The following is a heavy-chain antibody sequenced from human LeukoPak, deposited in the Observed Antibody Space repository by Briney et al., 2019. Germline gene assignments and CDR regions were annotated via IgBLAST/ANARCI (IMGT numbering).Heavy chain of an antibody. V-gene: IGHV4-34*01. J-gene: IGHJ3*02. CDR3: AREPLTMIVVVNAFDI. D-gene: IGHD3-22*01. CDR2: ISHSGST. CDR1: GGSFSGYY. Sequence: PSETLSLTCAVYGGSFSGYYWSWIRQPPGKGLEWIGEISHSGSTNYNPSLKSRVTISVDTSKNQFSLKLSSVTAADTAVYYCAREPLTMIVVVNAFDIWGQGTMVTVSS.